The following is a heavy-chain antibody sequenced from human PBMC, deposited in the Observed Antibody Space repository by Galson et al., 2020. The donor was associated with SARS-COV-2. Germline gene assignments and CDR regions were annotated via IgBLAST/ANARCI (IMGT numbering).Heavy chain of an antibody. J-gene: IGHJ4*02. CDR1: GGSISSSHYY. CDR3: VSVYGSGSYSRSGPADY. CDR2: ISYSGST. D-gene: IGHD3-10*01. Sequence: SETLSLTCTVSGGSISSSHYYWGWIRQPPGKGLEWIGAISYSGSTYYNPSLKRRVTISVATSKNQFSLKLSSVTAADTAVYYCVSVYGSGSYSRSGPADYWGQGTLVTVSS. V-gene: IGHV4-39*07.